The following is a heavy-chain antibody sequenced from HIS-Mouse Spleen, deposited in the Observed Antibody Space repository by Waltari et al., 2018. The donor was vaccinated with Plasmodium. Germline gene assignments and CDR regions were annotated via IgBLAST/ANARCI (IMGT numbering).Heavy chain of an antibody. CDR1: GFTFSSYD. Sequence: EVQLVESGGGLVQPGGSLRLSCAASGFTFSSYDMHWVRQATGKGLEWVSGNGTAGDTYYPGSVKGPFTNSRENAKNSVDLQKNRRRGGETAVYYCARGRWNHAFDIWGQGTMVTVSS. CDR3: ARGRWNHAFDI. CDR2: NGTAGDT. V-gene: IGHV3-13*01. J-gene: IGHJ3*02. D-gene: IGHD1-1*01.